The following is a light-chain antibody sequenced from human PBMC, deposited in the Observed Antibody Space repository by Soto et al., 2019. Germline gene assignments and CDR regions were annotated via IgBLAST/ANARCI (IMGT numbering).Light chain of an antibody. Sequence: EIVLTQSPATLSLSPGERATLSCRASQNIDVYLDWFQRKPGQSPRLLIFDASNRATGVPTRFSGSGSGTDFTLTISSLEPEDFAVYYCQQRDNWPLTFGPGTKVDI. V-gene: IGKV3-11*01. CDR3: QQRDNWPLT. J-gene: IGKJ3*01. CDR1: QNIDVY. CDR2: DAS.